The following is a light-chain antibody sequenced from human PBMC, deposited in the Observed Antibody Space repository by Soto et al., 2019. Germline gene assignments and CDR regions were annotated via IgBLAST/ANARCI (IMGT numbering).Light chain of an antibody. J-gene: IGLJ1*01. CDR2: EVT. CDR1: SSDVGTYNY. CDR3: TSYTTSSPDV. V-gene: IGLV2-14*01. Sequence: QSALTQPASVSGSPGQSITISCTGTSSDVGTYNYVSWYQQHPGKAPKLMIYEVTNRPSGVSNRFSGSKSGNTASLTISGLQADDEADYYCTSYTTSSPDVFGTGTKLTVL.